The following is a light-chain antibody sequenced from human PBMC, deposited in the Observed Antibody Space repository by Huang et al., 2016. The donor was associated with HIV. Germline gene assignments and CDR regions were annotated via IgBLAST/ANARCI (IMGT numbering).Light chain of an antibody. Sequence: IQMTQSPTSLSASVGDRVSIVCRVRQSITTYLNWYQQKPGKAPKLLISSASTLHSGVPSRFSGSGSGTEFTLTIRGLQLDDFATYYCQQSYSALSSFGPGTRL. V-gene: IGKV1-39*01. CDR3: QQSYSALSS. CDR2: SAS. CDR1: QSITTY. J-gene: IGKJ5*01.